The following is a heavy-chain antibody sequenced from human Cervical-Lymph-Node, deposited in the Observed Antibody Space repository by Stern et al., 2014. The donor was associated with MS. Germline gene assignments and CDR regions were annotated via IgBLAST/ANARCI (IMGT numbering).Heavy chain of an antibody. J-gene: IGHJ4*02. CDR3: ARSPGIYFDY. Sequence: QVQLQESGPGLVKPSETLSLTCTVSGGSIRGYYWSWIRQPPGKGLEWIGYIYYTGSTNYNPSLKSRLTISVDTSKNQFSLKLSSVTAVDTAVYYCARSPGIYFDYWGQGILVTVSS. D-gene: IGHD3-10*01. CDR2: IYYTGST. V-gene: IGHV4-59*01. CDR1: GGSIRGYY.